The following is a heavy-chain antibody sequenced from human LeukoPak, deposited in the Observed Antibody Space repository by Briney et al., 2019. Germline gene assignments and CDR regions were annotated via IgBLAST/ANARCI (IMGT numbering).Heavy chain of an antibody. D-gene: IGHD2-2*01. J-gene: IGHJ4*02. CDR3: AKDHRVPAAIQVRGARHQNFDY. V-gene: IGHV3-23*01. CDR1: GFTFSSYE. CDR2: ISGSGGST. Sequence: GGPLRLSCAASGFTFSSYEMNWVRQAPGKGLEWVSAISGSGGSTYYADSVKGRFTISRDNSKNTLYLQMNSLRAEDTAVYYCAKDHRVPAAIQVRGARHQNFDYWGQGTLVTVSS.